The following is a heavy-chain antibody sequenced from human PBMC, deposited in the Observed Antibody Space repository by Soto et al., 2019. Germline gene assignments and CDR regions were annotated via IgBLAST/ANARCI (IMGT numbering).Heavy chain of an antibody. V-gene: IGHV3-15*01. J-gene: IGHJ6*02. CDR3: TTDTVSHYYYSAMDV. Sequence: EVQLVESGGGLVKPGGSLRLSCAASGLTFSNAWMSWVRQAPGKGLEWVGRIKSKTDGGTTDYAAPVKGRFTISRDDSKNMVWLQMNSLTVEDTAVYYCTTDTVSHYYYSAMDVWGQGTTVAVSS. CDR1: GLTFSNAW. D-gene: IGHD4-4*01. CDR2: IKSKTDGGTT.